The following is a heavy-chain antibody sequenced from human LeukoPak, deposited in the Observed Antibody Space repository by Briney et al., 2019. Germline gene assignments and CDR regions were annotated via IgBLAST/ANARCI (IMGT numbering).Heavy chain of an antibody. CDR3: AGDLRRDGYNGIY. J-gene: IGHJ4*02. D-gene: IGHD5-24*01. CDR2: ISGSGGST. V-gene: IGHV3-23*01. Sequence: GGSRRLSCAASGFTFSSYAMSWVRQAPGKGLEWVSAISGSGGSTYYADSVKGRFTISRDNAKNSLYLQMNSLRAEDTAVYYCAGDLRRDGYNGIYWGQGTLVTVSS. CDR1: GFTFSSYA.